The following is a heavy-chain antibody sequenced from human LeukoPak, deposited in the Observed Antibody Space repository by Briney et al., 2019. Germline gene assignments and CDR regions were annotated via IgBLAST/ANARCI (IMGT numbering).Heavy chain of an antibody. Sequence: GGSLRLSCSISGFTFSSYTMHWVRQAPGKGLEYVSSININGGRTYYADSVKGRFTISRDNSKNTLYLQMSSLRAEDTAVYYCVKDKWIDHWGQGTLVTVSS. J-gene: IGHJ4*02. V-gene: IGHV3-64D*09. D-gene: IGHD2-8*01. CDR3: VKDKWIDH. CDR2: ININGGRT. CDR1: GFTFSSYT.